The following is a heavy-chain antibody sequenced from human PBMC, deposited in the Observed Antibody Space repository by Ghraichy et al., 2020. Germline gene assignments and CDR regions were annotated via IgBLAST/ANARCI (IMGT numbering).Heavy chain of an antibody. D-gene: IGHD3-9*01. CDR3: AKDSGLDWLLLTI. CDR2: ISGSGGST. J-gene: IGHJ4*02. CDR1: GFTFSSYA. V-gene: IGHV3-23*01. Sequence: GESLNISCAASGFTFSSYAMSWVRQAPGKGLEWVSAISGSGGSTYYADSVKGRFTISRDNSKNTLYLQMNSLRAEDTAVYYCAKDSGLDWLLLTIWGQGTLVTVSS.